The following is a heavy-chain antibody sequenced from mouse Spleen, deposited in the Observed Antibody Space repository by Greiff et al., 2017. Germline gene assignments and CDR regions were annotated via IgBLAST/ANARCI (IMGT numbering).Heavy chain of an antibody. D-gene: IGHD1-1*01. J-gene: IGHJ2*01. CDR1: GYTFTDYE. CDR2: IDPETGGT. V-gene: IGHV1-15*01. CDR3: TRGGYGSSYDY. Sequence: VKLVESGAELVRPGASVTLSCKASGYTFTDYEMHWVKQTPVHGLEWIGAIDPETGGTAYNQKFKGKAILTADKSSSTAYMELRSLTSEDSAVYYCTRGGYGSSYDYWGQGTTLTVSS.